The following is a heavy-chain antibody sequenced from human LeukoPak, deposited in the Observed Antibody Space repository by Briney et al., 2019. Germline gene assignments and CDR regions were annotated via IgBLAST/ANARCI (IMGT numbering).Heavy chain of an antibody. Sequence: GGSLRLSSAASGFTVNSNYMSWVRQAPGKGLEWVSVVYSGDRTYYADSVKGRFTISRDDSTNTLYLLMNSLRAEDTAVYYCARGYLIDYWGQGTLVTVSS. V-gene: IGHV3-66*01. CDR2: VYSGDRT. J-gene: IGHJ4*02. D-gene: IGHD1-26*01. CDR1: GFTVNSNY. CDR3: ARGYLIDY.